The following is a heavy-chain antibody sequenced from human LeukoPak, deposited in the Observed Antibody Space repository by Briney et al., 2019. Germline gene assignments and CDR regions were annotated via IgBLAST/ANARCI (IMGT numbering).Heavy chain of an antibody. CDR1: GFTFSTYA. CDR3: ARRGRNGSGTSPLHYFDY. Sequence: GRSLRLSCAASGFTFSTYAMSWVRQAPGKGLEWGSTLGGSGHSTYYADSVKGQFTISRDNSKNTLYVQMNSLRAEDTAVYYCARRGRNGSGTSPLHYFDYWGQGTLVTVSP. V-gene: IGHV3-23*01. J-gene: IGHJ4*02. CDR2: LGGSGHST. D-gene: IGHD2-2*01.